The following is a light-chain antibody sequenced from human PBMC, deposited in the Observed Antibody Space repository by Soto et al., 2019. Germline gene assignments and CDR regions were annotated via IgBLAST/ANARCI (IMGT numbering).Light chain of an antibody. J-gene: IGLJ1*01. CDR2: EVS. Sequence: QSALTQHASVSGSPGQSITISCTGATSDIGAYNYVSWYQQHAGKAPKLIIYEVSRRPSGVSNRFSGSKSGSTASLTISGLQAEDEALYYCGSSSGITTLLFATGTKVTVL. CDR3: GSSSGITTLL. CDR1: TSDIGAYNY. V-gene: IGLV2-14*01.